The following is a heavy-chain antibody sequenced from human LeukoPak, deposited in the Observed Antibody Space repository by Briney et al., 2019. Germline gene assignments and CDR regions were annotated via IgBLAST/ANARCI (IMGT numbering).Heavy chain of an antibody. D-gene: IGHD6-19*01. J-gene: IGHJ5*02. CDR2: ISAYNGNT. CDR1: GYTFTSYG. CDR3: ARNPQSSGWYENWFDP. Sequence: GASVKVSCKASGYTFTSYGISWVRQAPGQGLEWMGWISAYNGNTNYAQKLQGRVTMTTDTSTSTAYMELRSLRSDDTAVYYCARNPQSSGWYENWFDPWGQGTLVTVSS. V-gene: IGHV1-18*01.